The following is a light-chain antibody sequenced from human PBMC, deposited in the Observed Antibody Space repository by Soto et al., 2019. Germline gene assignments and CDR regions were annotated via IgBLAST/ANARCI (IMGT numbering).Light chain of an antibody. V-gene: IGLV4-60*02. CDR3: ETWDSNTRV. CDR2: LEGSGSY. J-gene: IGLJ1*01. CDR1: SGHSSHI. Sequence: QLVLTQSSSASASLGSSVKLTCTLSSGHSSHIIAWHQQQPGKAPRYLMKLEGSGSYNKGSGVPDRFSGSSSGADRYLTISNLQFEDEADYYCETWDSNTRVFGTGTKLTVL.